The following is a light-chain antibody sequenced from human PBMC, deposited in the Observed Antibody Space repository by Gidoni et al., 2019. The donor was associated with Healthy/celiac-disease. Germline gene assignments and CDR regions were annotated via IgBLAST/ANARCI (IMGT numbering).Light chain of an antibody. Sequence: IVLTQSPATLSLSPGERATLSCRASQSVSSYLAWYQQKPGQAPRLLIYDASNRATGIPARCSGSGSGTDFTLTISSLEPEDFAVYYCQQRSNWPPLYTFGQGTKLEIK. CDR1: QSVSSY. CDR2: DAS. V-gene: IGKV3-11*01. J-gene: IGKJ2*01. CDR3: QQRSNWPPLYT.